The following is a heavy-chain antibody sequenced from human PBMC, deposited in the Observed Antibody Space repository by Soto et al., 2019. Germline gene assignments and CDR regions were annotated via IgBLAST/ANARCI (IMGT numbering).Heavy chain of an antibody. J-gene: IGHJ4*02. V-gene: IGHV4-34*01. D-gene: IGHD6-19*01. Sequence: SETLSLTCTVYGGSFSNYYWSWVRQAPGKGLEWIGEIHPSGSTDFNPSLRSRGTMSLDTSKNQFSLKLSSVTAADTAVYYCARAGGLGAVAVDYWGQGTLVTVSS. CDR3: ARAGGLGAVAVDY. CDR1: GGSFSNYY. CDR2: IHPSGST.